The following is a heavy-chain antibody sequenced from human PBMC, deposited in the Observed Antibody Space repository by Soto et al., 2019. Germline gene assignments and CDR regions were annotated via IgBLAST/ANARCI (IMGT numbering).Heavy chain of an antibody. CDR2: INHSGST. CDR1: GGSFSGYY. J-gene: IGHJ4*02. Sequence: PSETLSLTCAVYGGSFSGYYWSWIRQPPGKGLEWIGEINHSGSTNYNPSLKSRVTISVDTSKNQFSLKLSSVTAADTAVYYCARDSITIVLNYRGLESYSFDYWCQALLVTVFS. CDR3: ARDSITIVLNYRGLESYSFDY. V-gene: IGHV4-34*01. D-gene: IGHD3-10*01.